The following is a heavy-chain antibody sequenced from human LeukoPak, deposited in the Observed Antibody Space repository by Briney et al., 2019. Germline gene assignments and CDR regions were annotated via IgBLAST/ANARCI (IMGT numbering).Heavy chain of an antibody. V-gene: IGHV5-51*01. D-gene: IGHD4-17*01. CDR1: GYSFTNYW. CDR2: IYPGDSDT. Sequence: GESLKISCKGSGYSFTNYWIGWVRQMPGKGLEWMGIIYPGDSDTRYSPPFQGQVTISADKSISTAYLQWSSLKASDTAMYYCASKSGGALYYFDYWGQGTLVTVSS. CDR3: ASKSGGALYYFDY. J-gene: IGHJ4*02.